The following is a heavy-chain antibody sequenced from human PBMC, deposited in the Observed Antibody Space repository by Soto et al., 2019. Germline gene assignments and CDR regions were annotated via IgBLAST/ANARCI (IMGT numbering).Heavy chain of an antibody. CDR3: ANEKVGAGSVHVFDI. V-gene: IGHV3-48*01. D-gene: IGHD1-26*01. CDR1: GFSFSIYS. CDR2: IMPGSSHI. Sequence: EVQLVESGGGLVQPGGSLRLTCAASGFSFSIYSMNWVRQAPGKGLEWVSYIMPGSSHIFYADSVKGRFTISRDNAKDSLYLQMNNLRAEDTSLYYCANEKVGAGSVHVFDIWGQGTMVTVSS. J-gene: IGHJ3*02.